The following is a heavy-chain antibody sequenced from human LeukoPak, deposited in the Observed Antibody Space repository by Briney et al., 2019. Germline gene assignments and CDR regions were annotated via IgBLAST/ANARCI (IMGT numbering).Heavy chain of an antibody. CDR2: ISGSGGST. CDR1: GFTFSSYA. Sequence: PGGSLRLSCAASGFTFSSYAMGWVRQAPGKGLEWVSAISGSGGSTYYADSVKGRFTISRDNSKNTLYPQMNSLRAEDTAVYYCAKVGGGNTRGNFDYWGQGTLVTVSS. J-gene: IGHJ4*02. CDR3: AKVGGGNTRGNFDY. D-gene: IGHD4-23*01. V-gene: IGHV3-23*01.